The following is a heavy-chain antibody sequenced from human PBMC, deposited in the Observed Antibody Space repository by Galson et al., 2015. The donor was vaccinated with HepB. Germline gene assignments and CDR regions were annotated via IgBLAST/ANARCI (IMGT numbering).Heavy chain of an antibody. CDR3: ARDSDYGEVFDSYGMDV. J-gene: IGHJ6*02. CDR2: IWYDGSNK. V-gene: IGHV3-33*01. CDR1: GFTFSSYG. Sequence: SLRLSCAASGFTFSSYGMHWVRQAPGKGLEWVAVIWYDGSNKYYADSVKGRFTISRDNSKNTLYLQMNSLRAEDTAVYYCARDSDYGEVFDSYGMDVWGQGTTVTVSS. D-gene: IGHD4-17*01.